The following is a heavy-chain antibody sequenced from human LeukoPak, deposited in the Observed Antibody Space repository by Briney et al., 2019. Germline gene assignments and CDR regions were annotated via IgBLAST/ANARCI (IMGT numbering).Heavy chain of an antibody. CDR2: ISWNSGSI. Sequence: PGRSLRLSCAASGFTFDDYAMHWVRQAPGKGLEWVSGISWNSGSIGYADSVKGRFTISRDNAKNSLYLQMNSLRAEDTALYYCAKDMGRLMAYADAFDIWGQGTMVTVSS. CDR3: AKDMGRLMAYADAFDI. D-gene: IGHD3-10*01. V-gene: IGHV3-9*01. J-gene: IGHJ3*02. CDR1: GFTFDDYA.